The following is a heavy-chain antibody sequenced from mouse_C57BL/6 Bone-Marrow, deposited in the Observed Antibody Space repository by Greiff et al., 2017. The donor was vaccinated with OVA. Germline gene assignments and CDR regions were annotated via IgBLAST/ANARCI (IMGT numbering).Heavy chain of an antibody. CDR2: IDPETGGT. J-gene: IGHJ2*01. V-gene: IGHV1-15*01. Sequence: QVQLQQSGAGLVRPGASVTLSCKASGYTFTDYEMHWVKQTPVHGLEWIGAIDPETGGTAYNQKFKGKAILTADKSSSTAYMELRSLTSEDSAVYYCTSTPDYWGQGTTLTVSS. CDR1: GYTFTDYE. CDR3: TSTPDY.